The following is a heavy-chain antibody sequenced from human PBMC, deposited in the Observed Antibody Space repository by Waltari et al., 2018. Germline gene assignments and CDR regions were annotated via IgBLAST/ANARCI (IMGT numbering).Heavy chain of an antibody. Sequence: EVQLVESGGGLVQPGGSLRLSCAASGFTFSSYEMSWFRQAPGKGLGWVSYISSGGGTIYYADSVKGRFTISRDNGKNLLFLQMNSLRAQDTAVYYCARVLDWYFDLWGRGTLVTVSS. CDR2: ISSGGGTI. V-gene: IGHV3-48*03. CDR3: ARVLDWYFDL. CDR1: GFTFSSYE. J-gene: IGHJ2*01.